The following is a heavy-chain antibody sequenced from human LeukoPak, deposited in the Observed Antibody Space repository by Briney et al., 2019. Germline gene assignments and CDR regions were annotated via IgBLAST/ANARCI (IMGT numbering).Heavy chain of an antibody. Sequence: ASVKVSCKVSGYTLTELSMHWVRQAPGKGLEWMGGFDPEDGETIYAQRFQGRVTVTEDTSTDTAYMELSSLRSEDTAVYYCASGGGGSRYGTSYWGQGTLVTVSS. V-gene: IGHV1-24*01. CDR1: GYTLTELS. CDR2: FDPEDGET. CDR3: ASGGGGSRYGTSY. J-gene: IGHJ4*02. D-gene: IGHD2-15*01.